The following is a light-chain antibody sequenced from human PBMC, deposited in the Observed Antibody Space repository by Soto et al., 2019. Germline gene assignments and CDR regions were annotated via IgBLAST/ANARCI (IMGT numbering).Light chain of an antibody. CDR3: QQYNHWQLN. J-gene: IGKJ4*01. Sequence: PVERVTPSCCASQSFCGDVAWYQQKPGQATRLLIFGESNRATAVPARFSGSGSATEFTFTISSLQSEDFAVYYCQQYNHWQLNFGGGTKVDIK. V-gene: IGKV3-15*01. CDR2: GES. CDR1: QSFCGD.